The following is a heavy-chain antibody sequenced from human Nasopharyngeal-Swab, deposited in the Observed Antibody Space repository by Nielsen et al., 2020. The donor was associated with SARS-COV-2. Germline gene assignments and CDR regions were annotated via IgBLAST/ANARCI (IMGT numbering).Heavy chain of an antibody. Sequence: WIRQPPWKGLEWIGYIYYSGSTYYNPSLKSRVTISVDTSKNQFSLKLSSVTAADTAVYYCARDREYFQHWGQGTLVTVSS. CDR3: ARDREYFQH. J-gene: IGHJ1*01. V-gene: IGHV4-31*02. CDR2: IYYSGST.